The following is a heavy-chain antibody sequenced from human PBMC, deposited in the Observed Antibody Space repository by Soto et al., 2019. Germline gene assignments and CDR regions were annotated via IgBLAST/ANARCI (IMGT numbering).Heavy chain of an antibody. CDR2: ISGSGGST. V-gene: IGHV3-23*01. D-gene: IGHD6-13*01. Sequence: GGSLRLSCAASGFTFSSYAMSWVRQAPGKGLEWVSAISGSGGSTYYADSVKGRFTISRDNSKNTLYLQMNSLRAEDTAVYYCAKFSTSSYYYYYGMDVWGQGTTVTVSS. J-gene: IGHJ6*02. CDR1: GFTFSSYA. CDR3: AKFSTSSYYYYYGMDV.